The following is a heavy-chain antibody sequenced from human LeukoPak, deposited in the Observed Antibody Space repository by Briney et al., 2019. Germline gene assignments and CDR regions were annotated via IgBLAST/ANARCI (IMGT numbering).Heavy chain of an antibody. J-gene: IGHJ6*03. CDR1: GYTFTGYY. CDR2: INPNSGGT. Sequence: ASVRVSCKASGYTFTGYYMHWVRQAPGQGLEWMGWINPNSGGTNYAQKFQGRVTMTRDTSISTAYMELSRLRSDDTAVYYCARDYSYYDFWSGYYTNYYYYYMDVWGKGTTVTVSS. CDR3: ARDYSYYDFWSGYYTNYYYYYMDV. V-gene: IGHV1-2*02. D-gene: IGHD3-3*01.